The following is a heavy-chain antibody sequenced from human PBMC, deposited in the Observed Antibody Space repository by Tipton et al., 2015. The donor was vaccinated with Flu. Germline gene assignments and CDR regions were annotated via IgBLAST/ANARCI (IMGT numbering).Heavy chain of an antibody. CDR2: MLYGGST. J-gene: IGHJ4*02. V-gene: IGHV4-59*12. Sequence: TLSLTCTVSGGSISDYYWSWIRQPPGKGLVWIGSMLYGGSTYYNPSLESRVTISLDTSKNQFSLKLSSVTAADTAVYYCARDDSGFNDYWGPGTLVTVSS. CDR1: GGSISDYY. D-gene: IGHD3-22*01. CDR3: ARDDSGFNDY.